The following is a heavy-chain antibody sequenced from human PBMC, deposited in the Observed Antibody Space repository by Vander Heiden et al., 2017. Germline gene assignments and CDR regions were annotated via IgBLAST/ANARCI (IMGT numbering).Heavy chain of an antibody. V-gene: IGHV4-59*01. CDR1: GGSISSYH. D-gene: IGHD6-13*01. CDR2: IYYSGST. CDR3: ARDSIAGYSSSWGYYYGMDV. J-gene: IGHJ6*02. Sequence: QVQLQESGPELVKPSETLSLNCTVSGGSISSYHWSWIRQPPGKGLEWIGYIYYSGSTNYNPSLKSRVTISVDTSKNQFSLKLSSVTAADTAVYYCARDSIAGYSSSWGYYYGMDVWGRGTTVTVSS.